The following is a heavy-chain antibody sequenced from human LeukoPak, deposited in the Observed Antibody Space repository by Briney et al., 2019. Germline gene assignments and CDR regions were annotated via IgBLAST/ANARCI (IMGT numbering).Heavy chain of an antibody. CDR1: GYSFTSYW. D-gene: IGHD3-3*01. V-gene: IGHV5-51*01. CDR2: IYPGDSDT. Sequence: GESLKISCKGSGYSFTSYWIGWVRQMPGKGLELMGIIYPGDSDTRSSPSFQGQVAISADKSISTAYLQWRSLKASDTAMYYCARLTGLGWFYHYMDVWGKGTTVTVSS. J-gene: IGHJ6*03. CDR3: ARLTGLGWFYHYMDV.